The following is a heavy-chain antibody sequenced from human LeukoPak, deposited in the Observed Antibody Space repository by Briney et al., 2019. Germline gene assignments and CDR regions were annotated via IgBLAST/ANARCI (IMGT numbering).Heavy chain of an antibody. CDR2: ISGSGGSR. J-gene: IGHJ4*02. CDR3: AKDPGNNDDYVWGSYRPRTDY. D-gene: IGHD3-16*02. CDR1: VFTFSSHA. V-gene: IGHV3-23*01. Sequence: QPGGSLRLACAASVFTFSSHAMSWGPQAPGKGLEWDSAISGSGGSRYYADCVKGRFHISRDNSKNTLYLQMNSLRAEDTAVYYCAKDPGNNDDYVWGSYRPRTDYWGQGTLVTVSS.